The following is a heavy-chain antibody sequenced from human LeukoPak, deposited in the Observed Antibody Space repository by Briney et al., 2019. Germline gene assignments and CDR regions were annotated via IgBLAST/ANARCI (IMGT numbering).Heavy chain of an antibody. CDR3: AKDHLPGIVVADRDY. CDR1: GFTVGSNE. CDR2: ISSSGSTI. D-gene: IGHD6-19*01. Sequence: GESLRLSCAASGFTVGSNEMSWVRQAPGKGLEWVSYISSSGSTIYYADSVKGRFTISRDNAKNSLYLQINSLRAEDTAVYYCAKDHLPGIVVADRDYWGQGTLVTVSS. J-gene: IGHJ4*02. V-gene: IGHV3-48*03.